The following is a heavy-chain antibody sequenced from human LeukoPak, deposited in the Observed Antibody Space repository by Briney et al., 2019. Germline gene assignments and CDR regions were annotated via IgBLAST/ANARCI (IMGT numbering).Heavy chain of an antibody. CDR1: GFKFSNYA. J-gene: IGHJ3*02. D-gene: IGHD2-21*01. V-gene: IGHV3-30*03. Sequence: PGRSLRLSCAASGFKFSNYAMHWVRQAPGKGLEWVAVVSYDATNKYYGDSVKGRFTLSRDNSKNTVYLQMNSLRAEDTAVYYCARGIYSYAFDIWGQGTMVTVSS. CDR2: VSYDATNK. CDR3: ARGIYSYAFDI.